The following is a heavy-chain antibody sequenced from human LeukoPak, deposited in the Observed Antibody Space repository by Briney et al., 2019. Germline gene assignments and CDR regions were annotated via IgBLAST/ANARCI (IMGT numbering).Heavy chain of an antibody. J-gene: IGHJ3*02. CDR3: AREARGMATNAHDAFDI. CDR1: GGSITSGDYH. D-gene: IGHD5-24*01. CDR2: IYHSGST. V-gene: IGHV4-31*03. Sequence: SQTLSLTRTVSGGSITSGDYHWSWIRQYPGKGLEWIGYIYHSGSTYYNPSLKSRLTISVDTSKNQFSLKLSSLTAADTAVYYCAREARGMATNAHDAFDIWGQGTMVTVSS.